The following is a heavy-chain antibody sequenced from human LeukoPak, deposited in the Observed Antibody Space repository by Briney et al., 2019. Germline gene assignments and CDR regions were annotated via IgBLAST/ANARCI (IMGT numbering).Heavy chain of an antibody. D-gene: IGHD6-13*01. V-gene: IGHV4-59*01. Sequence: PSETLPLTCTVSGVSISSYYWSWIRQPPGKGLEWIGYIYYSGSTNYNPSLKSRVTISVDTSKNQLSLKLSSVAAADTAVYYCARGYSSSWFKFDPWGQGTLVTVPS. CDR3: ARGYSSSWFKFDP. J-gene: IGHJ5*02. CDR2: IYYSGST. CDR1: GVSISSYY.